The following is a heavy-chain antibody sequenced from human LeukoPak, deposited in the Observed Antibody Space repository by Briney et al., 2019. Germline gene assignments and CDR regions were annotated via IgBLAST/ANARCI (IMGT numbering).Heavy chain of an antibody. J-gene: IGHJ3*02. Sequence: GGSLRPSCAASGFTVSSNYMSWVRQAPGKGLEWVSVIYSGGSTYYADSVKGRFTISRDNSKNTLYLQMNSLRAEDTAVYYCARDLGGSNWNSAAGYAFDIWGQGTMVTVSS. CDR3: ARDLGGSNWNSAAGYAFDI. V-gene: IGHV3-53*01. D-gene: IGHD1-20*01. CDR2: IYSGGST. CDR1: GFTVSSNY.